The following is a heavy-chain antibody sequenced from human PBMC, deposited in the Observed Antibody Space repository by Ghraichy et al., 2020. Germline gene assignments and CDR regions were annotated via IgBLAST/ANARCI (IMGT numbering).Heavy chain of an antibody. D-gene: IGHD3-16*01. CDR2: LYYSGST. CDR3: ATGISTRLGWGNWFGP. CDR1: GGSISTNNYY. Sequence: SQTLSLTCSVSGGSISTNNYYWAWLRQPPGKGLEWIGSLYYSGSTYHNSSLKSRVTLSGDTSKNQFSLRLTSVSAADTAVDYCATGISTRLGWGNWFGPWGQGTLVTVSS. J-gene: IGHJ5*02. V-gene: IGHV4-39*07.